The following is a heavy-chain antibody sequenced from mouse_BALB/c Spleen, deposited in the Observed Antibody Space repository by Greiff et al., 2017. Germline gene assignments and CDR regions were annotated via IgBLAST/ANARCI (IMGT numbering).Heavy chain of an antibody. J-gene: IGHJ2*01. CDR1: GFTFSSFG. CDR3: ARSLTGVFDY. D-gene: IGHD4-1*01. CDR2: ISSGSSTI. V-gene: IGHV5-17*02. Sequence: EVKLVESGGGLVQPGGSRKLSCAASGFTFSSFGMHWVRQAPEKGLEWVAYISSGSSTIYYADTVKGRFTISRDNPKNTLFLQMTSLRSEDTAMYYCARSLTGVFDYWGQGTTLTVSS.